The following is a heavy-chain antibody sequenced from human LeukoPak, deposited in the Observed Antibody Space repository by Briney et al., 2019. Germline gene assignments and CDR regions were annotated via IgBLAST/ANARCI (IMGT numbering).Heavy chain of an antibody. CDR3: AKDIGSSTPRDY. Sequence: SETLSLTCAVSGASISSNNWWNWVRQPPGKGLEWIGEIYHSGSTNYNPSLKSRVTILVEKSNNQFSLKLSSVTAADTAVYYCAKDIGSSTPRDYWGQGTLVTVSS. J-gene: IGHJ4*02. CDR2: IYHSGST. V-gene: IGHV4-4*02. D-gene: IGHD6-13*01. CDR1: GASISSNNW.